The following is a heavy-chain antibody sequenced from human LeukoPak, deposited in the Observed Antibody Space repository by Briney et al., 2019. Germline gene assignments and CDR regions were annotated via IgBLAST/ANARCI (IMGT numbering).Heavy chain of an antibody. J-gene: IGHJ5*02. CDR3: ARTYYDILTGSPKGWFDP. CDR2: IYYGGNT. Sequence: PSETLSLTCTVSGGSISSSSYYWGWIRQPPGKGLEWIASIYYGGNTYYNPSLKSRVTIYVDTSKNQFSLKLTSLTAAGTAVYYCARTYYDILTGSPKGWFDPWGQGTPVTVSS. CDR1: GGSISSSSYY. V-gene: IGHV4-39*01. D-gene: IGHD3-9*01.